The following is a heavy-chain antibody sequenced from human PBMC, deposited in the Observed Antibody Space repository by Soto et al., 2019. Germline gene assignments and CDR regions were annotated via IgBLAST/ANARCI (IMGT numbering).Heavy chain of an antibody. CDR1: GYTFTSYD. D-gene: IGHD2-2*01. CDR2: VTPNSGNT. J-gene: IGHJ6*02. CDR3: ARMIWDCTTTSCSDYYYGLDV. V-gene: IGHV1-8*01. Sequence: ASVKVSCKASGYTFTSYDINWVRQATGQGLEWMGWVTPNSGNTGYAQKFQGRVTMTRSTSMSTAYMELSSLKSEDTAVYYCARMIWDCTTTSCSDYYYGLDVWGQGTTVTVSS.